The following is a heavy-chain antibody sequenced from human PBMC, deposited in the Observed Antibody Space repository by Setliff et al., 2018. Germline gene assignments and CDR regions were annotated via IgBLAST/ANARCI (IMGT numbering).Heavy chain of an antibody. J-gene: IGHJ4*02. CDR3: AGSQGSGGYYSNFPYYFHY. V-gene: IGHV4-59*03. D-gene: IGHD3-10*01. Sequence: SETLSLTCTVSGGSISSYYWSWIRQPPGKELEWMAYVYYTGDTYYNPSLKSRISISIDTSKNQFSLNLISVTAADTAVYYCAGSQGSGGYYSNFPYYFHYWGQGTLVTVSS. CDR2: VYYTGDT. CDR1: GGSISSYY.